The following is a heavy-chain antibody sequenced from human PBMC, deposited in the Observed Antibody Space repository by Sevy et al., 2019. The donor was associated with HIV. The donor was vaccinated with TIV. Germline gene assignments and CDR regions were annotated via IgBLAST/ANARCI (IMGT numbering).Heavy chain of an antibody. J-gene: IGHJ6*02. Sequence: SETLSLTCTVSGDSISSYYWSWIRQPPGKGLEWIGYIYYSGSTNYNPSLKSRVTISKDTSKNQVSLKLTSVTAAGTAVYYCARGRPDYYYGMDVWGQGTTVTVSS. CDR2: IYYSGST. CDR1: GDSISSYY. CDR3: ARGRPDYYYGMDV. V-gene: IGHV4-59*01.